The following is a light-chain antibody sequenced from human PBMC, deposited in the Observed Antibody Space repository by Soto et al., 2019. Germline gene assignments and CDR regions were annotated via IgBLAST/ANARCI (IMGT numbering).Light chain of an antibody. CDR2: EVS. CDR3: SSYTSTSSYV. V-gene: IGLV2-14*03. CDR1: SSDVGGYNS. J-gene: IGLJ1*01. Sequence: QSALTRPASVSGSPGQSITVSCTGTSSDVGGYNSVSWYQQHPGKPPKLIIYEVSNRPSGVSDRFSGSKSGNTASLTISGLQAEDEADYYCSSYTSTSSYVFATGTKV.